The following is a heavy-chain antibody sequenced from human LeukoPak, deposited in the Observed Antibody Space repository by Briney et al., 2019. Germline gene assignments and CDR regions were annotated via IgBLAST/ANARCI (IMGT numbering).Heavy chain of an antibody. V-gene: IGHV4-61*02. D-gene: IGHD4-17*01. CDR1: GGSISSSNYY. CDR3: ARSTVTTYLDYFDY. J-gene: IGHJ4*02. CDR2: IFTSGTT. Sequence: PSETLSLTCTVSGGSISSSNYYWSWIRQPAGKGLEWIGRIFTSGTTNYNPSLKSRVTMSLDTSKNQFSLKLSSVTAADTAFYYCARSTVTTYLDYFDYWGQGTLVTVSS.